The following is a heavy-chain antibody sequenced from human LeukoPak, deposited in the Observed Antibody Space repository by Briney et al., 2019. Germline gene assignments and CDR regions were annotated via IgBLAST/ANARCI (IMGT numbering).Heavy chain of an antibody. CDR2: IYYTGST. V-gene: IGHV4-59*01. CDR1: GGSIGTYY. D-gene: IGHD6-19*01. Sequence: KASETLSLTCTVSGGSIGTYYWNWIRQPPGKGLEWIGHIYYTGSTNYNPSLKSRVTISLDTSKSQFSLNLNSVTAADTAVYYCARGGTQWLTKYLQHWGQGTLVTVSS. CDR3: ARGGTQWLTKYLQH. J-gene: IGHJ1*01.